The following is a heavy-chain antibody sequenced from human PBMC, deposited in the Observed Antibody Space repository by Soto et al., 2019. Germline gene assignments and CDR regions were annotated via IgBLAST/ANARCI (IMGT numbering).Heavy chain of an antibody. CDR1: GFTFSSYA. CDR3: ARGVEMATKLDY. V-gene: IGHV3-30-3*01. Sequence: QVQLVESGGGVVQPGRSLRLSCAASGFTFSSYAMHWVRQAPGKGLEWVAVISYDGSNKYYADSVKGRFTISRDNSQNTLYLQMNSLRAEDTAVYYCARGVEMATKLDYWGQGTLVTVSS. J-gene: IGHJ4*02. CDR2: ISYDGSNK. D-gene: IGHD5-12*01.